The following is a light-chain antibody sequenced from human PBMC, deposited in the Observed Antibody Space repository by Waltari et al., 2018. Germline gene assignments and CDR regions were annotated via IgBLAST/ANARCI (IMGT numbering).Light chain of an antibody. Sequence: DIQMTQSPSTLSASVGDRVIITCRASQSFRNRLAWYQQKPGKAPNLLIHEASSLETGVPSRFSGSGSGTEFTLTISSLQPDDFATYYCQQCNTYPLTFGPGTKVDIK. CDR2: EAS. CDR1: QSFRNR. CDR3: QQCNTYPLT. J-gene: IGKJ3*01. V-gene: IGKV1-5*03.